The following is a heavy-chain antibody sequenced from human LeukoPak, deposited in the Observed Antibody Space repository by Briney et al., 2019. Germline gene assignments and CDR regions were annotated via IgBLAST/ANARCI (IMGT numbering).Heavy chain of an antibody. J-gene: IGHJ6*02. D-gene: IGHD3-3*01. CDR1: GYTFTSYD. CDR2: MNPNSGNT. CDR3: ARVRGVLRFLSVGPYYYGMDV. Sequence: ASVKVSCKASGYTFTSYDINWVRQATGQGLEWMGWMNPNSGNTGYAQKFQGRVTMTRNTSISTAYMELSSLRSEDTAVHYCARVRGVLRFLSVGPYYYGMDVWGQGTTVTVSS. V-gene: IGHV1-8*01.